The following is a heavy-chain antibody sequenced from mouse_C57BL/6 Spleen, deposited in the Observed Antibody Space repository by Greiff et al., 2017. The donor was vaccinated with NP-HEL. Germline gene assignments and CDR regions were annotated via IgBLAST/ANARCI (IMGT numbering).Heavy chain of an antibody. Sequence: EVQLQQSGPELVKPGASVKISCKASGYTFTDYYMNWVKQSHGKSLEWIGDINPNNGGTSYNQKFKGKATLTVDKSSSTAYMELRSLTSEDSAVYYCARWGRQQGFDYWGQGTTLTVSS. CDR2: INPNNGGT. V-gene: IGHV1-26*01. CDR1: GYTFTDYY. J-gene: IGHJ2*01. D-gene: IGHD6-1*01. CDR3: ARWGRQQGFDY.